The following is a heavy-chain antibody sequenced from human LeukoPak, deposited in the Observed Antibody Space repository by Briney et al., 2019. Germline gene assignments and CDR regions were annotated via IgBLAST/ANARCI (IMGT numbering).Heavy chain of an antibody. D-gene: IGHD6-19*01. CDR3: AWDPRGISGWWDY. CDR2: IKQDGSEK. J-gene: IGHJ4*02. V-gene: IGHV3-7*04. CDR1: GTTFNTSW. Sequence: AGGSLRLSCAASGTTFNTSWMSCVRQAPGKGLEWVANIKQDGSEKYYVDSVKGRFTISRDNAKNSLYLQMNSLRAEDTAVYYCAWDPRGISGWWDYWGQGTLVTVSS.